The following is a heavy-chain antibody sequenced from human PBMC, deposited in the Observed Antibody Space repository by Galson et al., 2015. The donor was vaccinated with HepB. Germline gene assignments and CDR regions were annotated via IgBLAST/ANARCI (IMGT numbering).Heavy chain of an antibody. J-gene: IGHJ4*02. Sequence: SLRLSCEAPGFTFNSYAMSWVRQAPVKGLVWGSGISGSGGGTHHADPVKGRFTISRDNSNNTQYLQLNSLRAEDTAVYYCAKAPRLVIAVGGSIGYWGQGTLVTVSS. V-gene: IGHV3-23*01. CDR2: ISGSGGGT. D-gene: IGHD6-19*01. CDR3: AKAPRLVIAVGGSIGY. CDR1: GFTFNSYA.